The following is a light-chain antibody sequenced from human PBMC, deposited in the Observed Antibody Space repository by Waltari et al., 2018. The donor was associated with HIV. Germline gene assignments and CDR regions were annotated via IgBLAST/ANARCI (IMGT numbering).Light chain of an antibody. Sequence: QSALTQPASVSGSPGQSITISCTGTSSDIGTYNLVSWYQQHPGKAPKLIIYEGIKRPSGVSNRISGAKAANTSSLTISGLQAEGDADYFCSSYGGSSNWLFGGGTKLTVL. V-gene: IGLV2-23*01. CDR3: SSYGGSSNWL. CDR2: EGI. CDR1: SSDIGTYNL. J-gene: IGLJ2*01.